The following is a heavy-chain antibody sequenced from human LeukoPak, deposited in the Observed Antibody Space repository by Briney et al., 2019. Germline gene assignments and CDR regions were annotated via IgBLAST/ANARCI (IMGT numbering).Heavy chain of an antibody. Sequence: SETLSFTCTVSGGSSISRTYVWGGIGQPPGKGLEWIGNIYYSGFTYYNPALKSRVTISVDTPKTQFSLKLSSVTAADTAVYYCARDTHMDVWGKGTTVTVSS. CDR2: IYYSGFT. V-gene: IGHV4-39*07. CDR1: GGSSISRTYV. J-gene: IGHJ6*03. CDR3: ARDTHMDV.